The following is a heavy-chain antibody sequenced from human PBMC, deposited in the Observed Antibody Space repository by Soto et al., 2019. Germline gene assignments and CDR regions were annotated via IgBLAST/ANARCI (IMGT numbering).Heavy chain of an antibody. CDR1: GYTFTGYY. CDR3: ARDTAMGIAAAGSVYYYYGMDV. J-gene: IGHJ6*02. CDR2: INPNSGGT. D-gene: IGHD6-13*01. Sequence: ASVKVSCKASGYTFTGYYMHWVRQAPGQGLKWMGWINPNSGGTNYAQKFQGWVTMTRDTSISTAYMELSRLRSDDTAVYYCARDTAMGIAAAGSVYYYYGMDVWGQGTTVTVSS. V-gene: IGHV1-2*04.